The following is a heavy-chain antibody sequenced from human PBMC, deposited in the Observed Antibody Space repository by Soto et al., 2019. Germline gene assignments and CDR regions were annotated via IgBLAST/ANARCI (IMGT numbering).Heavy chain of an antibody. D-gene: IGHD2-15*01. CDR2: ISGSGDAT. J-gene: IGHJ4*02. CDR1: RISLSYYA. Sequence: WGSLRLSCAASRISLSYYAIIWGRHSPFKGLEWVSVISGSGDATYYADSVKGRFTVFRDNSKNTLYLQVNSLRAEDTAVYYCAKAQEIGGNVNSFFDYWGQGTLVTVSS. CDR3: AKAQEIGGNVNSFFDY. V-gene: IGHV3-23*01.